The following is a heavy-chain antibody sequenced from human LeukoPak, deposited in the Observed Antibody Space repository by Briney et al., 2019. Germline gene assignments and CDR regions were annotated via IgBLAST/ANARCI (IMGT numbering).Heavy chain of an antibody. Sequence: ASVKVSCKASGGTFSSYAISWVRQAPGQGLEWMGGIIPIFGTANYAQKFQGRVTITADESTSTAYMELSSLRSEDTAVYYCARECGGDCYSRSYYYYYYMDVWGKGTTVTISS. CDR1: GGTFSSYA. CDR2: IIPIFGTA. D-gene: IGHD2-21*02. V-gene: IGHV1-69*13. J-gene: IGHJ6*03. CDR3: ARECGGDCYSRSYYYYYYMDV.